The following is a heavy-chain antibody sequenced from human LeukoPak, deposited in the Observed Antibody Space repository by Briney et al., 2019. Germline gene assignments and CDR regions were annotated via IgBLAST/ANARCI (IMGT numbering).Heavy chain of an antibody. CDR1: GFTFSSYW. V-gene: IGHV3-74*01. CDR3: AREGHCSSTSCWFDP. D-gene: IGHD2-2*01. J-gene: IGHJ5*02. Sequence: PGGSLRLSCAASGFTFSSYWMHWARQAPGKGLVWVSRINSDGSSTSYADSVKGRFTISRDNAKNTLYLQMNSLRAEDTAVYYCAREGHCSSTSCWFDPWGQGTLVTVSS. CDR2: INSDGSST.